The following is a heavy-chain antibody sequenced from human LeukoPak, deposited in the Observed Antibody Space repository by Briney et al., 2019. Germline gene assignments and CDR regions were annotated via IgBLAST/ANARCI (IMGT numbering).Heavy chain of an antibody. V-gene: IGHV1-46*01. Sequence: ASVKVSCTASGYTFTTYYMHWLRQAPGQGLEWMGIINPSDGNTRYAQKFQGRVAMTRDTSTSTVYMELSSLISEDTAVYYCAREGKGIVDSSGYHFDHWGQEILVTVSS. J-gene: IGHJ4*02. CDR3: AREGKGIVDSSGYHFDH. CDR1: GYTFTTYY. CDR2: INPSDGNT. D-gene: IGHD3-22*01.